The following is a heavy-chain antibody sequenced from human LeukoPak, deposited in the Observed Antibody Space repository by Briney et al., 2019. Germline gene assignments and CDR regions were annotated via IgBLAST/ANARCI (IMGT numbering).Heavy chain of an antibody. CDR2: IYSGGST. CDR3: ARSTPGVRLAFDI. V-gene: IGHV3-53*01. J-gene: IGHJ3*02. CDR1: GFTVSSNY. D-gene: IGHD6-25*01. Sequence: GGSLRLSCAASGFTVSSNYMSWVRQAPGKGLEWVSVIYSGGSTYYADSVKGRFTISRDNSKNTLYLQMNSLRAEDTAVYYCARSTPGVRLAFDIWGQGTMVTVSS.